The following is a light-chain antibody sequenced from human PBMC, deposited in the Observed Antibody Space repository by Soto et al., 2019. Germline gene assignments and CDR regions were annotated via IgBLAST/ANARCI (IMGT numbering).Light chain of an antibody. CDR2: NDN. CDR1: SSNIGAGYD. CDR3: QSYDSSLSTSVV. J-gene: IGLJ2*01. Sequence: SVLTQPPSVSGAPGQRVTISCTGSSSNIGAGYDVHWYQQLPGTAPKLLIYNDNNRPSGFPDRFSGSKSGTSASRVVTGLQAEDEADYYCQSYDSSLSTSVVFGGGTKLTVL. V-gene: IGLV1-40*01.